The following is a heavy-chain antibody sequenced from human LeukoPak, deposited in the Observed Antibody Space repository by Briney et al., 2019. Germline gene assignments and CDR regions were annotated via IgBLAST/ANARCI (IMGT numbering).Heavy chain of an antibody. V-gene: IGHV1-2*02. CDR1: GYTFTDYY. CDR3: GRKSAARKTSEFDY. Sequence: ASVKVSCKASGYTFTDYYMNWVRQPPGQGLEWMGWIHPNSGGTNYAQKFQGRVTMTRDTSISTAYMELSRLTSDDTAVYYCGRKSAARKTSEFDYWGQGTLVTVSS. D-gene: IGHD6-6*01. CDR2: IHPNSGGT. J-gene: IGHJ4*02.